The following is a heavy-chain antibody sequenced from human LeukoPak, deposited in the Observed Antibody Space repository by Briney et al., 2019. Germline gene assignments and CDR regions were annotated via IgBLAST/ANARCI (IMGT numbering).Heavy chain of an antibody. V-gene: IGHV1-8*01. CDR1: GYTFTSYD. CDR2: MNPNSGNT. D-gene: IGHD3-22*01. Sequence: ASVKVSCKASGYTFTSYDINWVRQATGQGLEWMGWMNPNSGNTGYAQKFQGRVTMTRNTSISTAYMELSSLRSEDTAVYYCARVGYDSSGYYYVCDYWGQGTLVTVSS. CDR3: ARVGYDSSGYYYVCDY. J-gene: IGHJ4*02.